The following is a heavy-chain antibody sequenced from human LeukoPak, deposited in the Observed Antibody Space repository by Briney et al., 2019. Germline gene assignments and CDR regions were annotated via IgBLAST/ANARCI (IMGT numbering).Heavy chain of an antibody. J-gene: IGHJ4*02. CDR3: ARDQDNYGSGVDY. D-gene: IGHD3-10*01. Sequence: ASLKVSCKASGYTFTGYYMGWVRQAPGQGLEWMGWVNANSGGTKNAQKFQGRVTLTRDTIIATRYIEVRGLTSDDTAVYYCARDQDNYGSGVDYWGQGTLVTVS. CDR2: VNANSGGT. CDR1: GYTFTGYY. V-gene: IGHV1-2*02.